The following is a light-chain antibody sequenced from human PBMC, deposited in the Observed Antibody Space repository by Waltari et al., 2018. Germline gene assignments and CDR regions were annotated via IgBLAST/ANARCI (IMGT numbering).Light chain of an antibody. CDR3: QAWDSNTAHYV. V-gene: IGLV3-1*01. J-gene: IGLJ1*01. Sequence: SSELTQPPSVSVSPGQTATVTCSGAKLGNKYASWYHQQPGQSPGLVIYQDTKRPSGIPERFSGSNSGNTATLTITGTQALDEADYYCQAWDSNTAHYVFGTGTKVTVL. CDR2: QDT. CDR1: KLGNKY.